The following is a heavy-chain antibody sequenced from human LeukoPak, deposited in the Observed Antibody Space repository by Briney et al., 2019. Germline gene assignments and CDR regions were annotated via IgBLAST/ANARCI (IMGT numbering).Heavy chain of an antibody. V-gene: IGHV4-4*07. CDR1: GGSICSYY. Sequence: SETLSLTCSVSGGSICSYYWSWIRQPAGKGLEWIGRIYSSGITNYNPSLKSRVTMSVDTSKNQFSLKLNSVTAADTAFYYCARVRSGSYYFDYWGQGTLVTVSS. D-gene: IGHD1-26*01. J-gene: IGHJ4*02. CDR2: IYSSGIT. CDR3: ARVRSGSYYFDY.